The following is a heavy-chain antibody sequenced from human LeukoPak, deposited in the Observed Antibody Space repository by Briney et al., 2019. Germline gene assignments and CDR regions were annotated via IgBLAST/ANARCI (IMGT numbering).Heavy chain of an antibody. CDR3: ARRGPGYCSGRCYGCFDP. D-gene: IGHD2-15*01. CDR1: GGSISTDYY. CDR2: IYYSGNT. J-gene: IGHJ5*02. Sequence: PSQTLSLTCTVSGGSISTDYYWSWIRQPPGKGLEWIGYIYYSGNTYYNPSLKSRVIISVDTSKNQFSLKLSSVTAADTAVYYCARRGPGYCSGRCYGCFDPWGQGTLVTVSS. V-gene: IGHV4-30-4*01.